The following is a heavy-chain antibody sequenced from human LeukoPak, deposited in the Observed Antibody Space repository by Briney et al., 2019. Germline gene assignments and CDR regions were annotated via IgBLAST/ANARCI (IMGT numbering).Heavy chain of an antibody. Sequence: PGGSLRLSCAASGFTFSSYAMSWVRQAPGKGLEWVSVIYSGGSTYYADSVKGRFTISRDNSKNTLYLQMNSLRAEDTAVYYCAIRWPNSHWGQGTLVTVSS. D-gene: IGHD2-15*01. CDR2: IYSGGST. CDR3: AIRWPNSH. CDR1: GFTFSSYA. J-gene: IGHJ4*02. V-gene: IGHV3-66*04.